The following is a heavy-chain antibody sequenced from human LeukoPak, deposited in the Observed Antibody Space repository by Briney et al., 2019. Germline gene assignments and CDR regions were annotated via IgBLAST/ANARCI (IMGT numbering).Heavy chain of an antibody. Sequence: ASVKVSCKASGYSFSTFGITWVRQAPGQGPEWMGWISLYNGDTNYAQKFQGRVTMTTDTSTNTAYMELRSLRSDDTAVYYCARGTTGDFDYWGQGTLITVSS. CDR1: GYSFSTFG. J-gene: IGHJ4*02. D-gene: IGHD1-7*01. CDR2: ISLYNGDT. CDR3: ARGTTGDFDY. V-gene: IGHV1-18*01.